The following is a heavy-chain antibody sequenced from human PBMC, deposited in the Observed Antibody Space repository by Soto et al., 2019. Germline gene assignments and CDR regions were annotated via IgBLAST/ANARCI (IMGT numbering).Heavy chain of an antibody. V-gene: IGHV4-34*01. D-gene: IGHD3-10*01. Sequence: QVQLQQWGAGLLKPSETLSLTCAVYGGSFSGYYWSWIRQPPGKGLEWIGEINHSGSTNYNPSHKSRVTISVDTSKNQFSLKLSSVTAADTAVYYCARGPSYYYGSGSYSLEYDYWGQGTLVTVSS. CDR2: INHSGST. CDR1: GGSFSGYY. J-gene: IGHJ4*02. CDR3: ARGPSYYYGSGSYSLEYDY.